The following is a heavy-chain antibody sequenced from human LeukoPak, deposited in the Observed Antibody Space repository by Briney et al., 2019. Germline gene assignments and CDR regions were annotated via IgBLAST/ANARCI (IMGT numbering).Heavy chain of an antibody. V-gene: IGHV3-23*01. D-gene: IGHD1-26*01. CDR1: GITFGSYA. CDR2: ISDSGDNI. J-gene: IGHJ4*02. Sequence: GGSLRLSCAASGITFGSYAMSWVRQAPGKGLEWVSVISDSGDNIYYADSVKGRFTISRDNSKNTLYLQMNSLRAEDTAVYYCAKNSGSSYDYYFHSWGQGTLVTVSS. CDR3: AKNSGSSYDYYFHS.